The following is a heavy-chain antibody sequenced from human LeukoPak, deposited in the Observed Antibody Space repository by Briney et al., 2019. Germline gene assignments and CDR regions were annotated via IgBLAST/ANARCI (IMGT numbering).Heavy chain of an antibody. CDR2: INHSGST. D-gene: IGHD5-12*01. CDR3: ARRNGQDIVATFRRRYYFDY. Sequence: SETLSLTCAVSGGPIISTNYYWGWIRQPPGKGLEWIGEINHSGSTNYNPSLKSRVTISINTSKNQFSLKLSSVTAADTAVYYCARRNGQDIVATFRRRYYFDYWGQGTLVTVSS. V-gene: IGHV4-39*07. CDR1: GGPIISTNYY. J-gene: IGHJ4*02.